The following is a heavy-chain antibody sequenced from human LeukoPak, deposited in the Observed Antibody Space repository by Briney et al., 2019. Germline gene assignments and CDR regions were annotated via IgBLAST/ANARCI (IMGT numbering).Heavy chain of an antibody. V-gene: IGHV3-23*01. D-gene: IGHD1-1*01. CDR1: QFTFSTYA. J-gene: IGHJ3*02. CDR2: ISGSGDSA. CDR3: AKWNDLDAFDM. Sequence: GGSLRLSCAASQFTFSTYAMNWVRQAPGKGPEWVSFISGSGDSAYYADSVKGRFTVSRDNSKNTLYLQMNSLRAEDTAVYYCAKWNDLDAFDMWGQGTMVTVSA.